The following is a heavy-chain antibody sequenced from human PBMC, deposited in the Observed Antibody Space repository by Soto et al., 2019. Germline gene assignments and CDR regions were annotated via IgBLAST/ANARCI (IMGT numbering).Heavy chain of an antibody. J-gene: IGHJ4*02. D-gene: IGHD3-10*01. CDR3: ARGPAQMVRGVIEPSFDY. CDR2: IYYSGST. Sequence: SETLSLTCTVSGGSISSYYWSWIRQPPGKGLEWIGYIYYSGSTYYNPSLKSRVTISVDTSKNQFSLKLSSVTAADTAVYYCARGPAQMVRGVIEPSFDYWGQGTLVTVSS. V-gene: IGHV4-59*08. CDR1: GGSISSYY.